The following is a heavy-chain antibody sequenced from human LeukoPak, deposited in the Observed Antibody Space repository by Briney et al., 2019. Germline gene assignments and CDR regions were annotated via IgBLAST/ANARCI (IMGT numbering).Heavy chain of an antibody. CDR1: GFTFSSYA. CDR3: AKDVGRYDILTGYYHY. J-gene: IGHJ4*02. Sequence: GGSLRLSCAASGFTFSSYAMSWVRQAPGKGLEWVSAISGSGGSTYYADSVKGRFTISRDNSKNTLYLQMNSLRAEDTAVYYCAKDVGRYDILTGYYHYWGQGTLVTVSS. V-gene: IGHV3-23*01. D-gene: IGHD3-9*01. CDR2: ISGSGGST.